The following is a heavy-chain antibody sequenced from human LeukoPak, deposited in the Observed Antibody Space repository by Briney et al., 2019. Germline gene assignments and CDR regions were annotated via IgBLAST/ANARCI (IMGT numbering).Heavy chain of an antibody. J-gene: IGHJ4*02. CDR2: IYSGGST. V-gene: IGHV3-53*01. CDR3: AGTIVGKWAIDY. CDR1: GFTVSTNY. D-gene: IGHD3-22*01. Sequence: GGSLRLSCAASGFTVSTNYMTWVRQAPGKGLEWVSVIYSGGSTYYADSVKGRLTISRDNSKNTLYLQMNSLRAEDTAVYYCAGTIVGKWAIDYWGQGTLVTVSS.